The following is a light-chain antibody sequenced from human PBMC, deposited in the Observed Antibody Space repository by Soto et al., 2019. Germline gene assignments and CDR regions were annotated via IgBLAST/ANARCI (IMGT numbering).Light chain of an antibody. J-gene: IGKJ5*01. CDR2: EAS. CDR3: QQLYTLPFT. CDR1: HDISTF. Sequence: DIQMTQSPSSLSASIGDRVTITCRASHDISTFLAWYQQKPGKAPKLLIYEASTLQSEVPSRFSGSGSGTEFTLTISGLLSEDFAAYHCQQLYTLPFTFGQGTRLEIK. V-gene: IGKV1-9*01.